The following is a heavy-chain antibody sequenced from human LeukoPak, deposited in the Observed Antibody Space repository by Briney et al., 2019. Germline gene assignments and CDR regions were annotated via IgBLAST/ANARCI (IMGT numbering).Heavy chain of an antibody. Sequence: KPSETLSLTCAVYGGSFSTSYWTWIRQPPGKGLEWIGEINHSGTTFYNPSLESRVTISVDTSKNQFSLKLSSVTAADTAVYYCARHVLGIKLTRSSFRRNWFDPWGQGTLVIVSS. D-gene: IGHD6-6*01. CDR3: ARHVLGIKLTRSSFRRNWFDP. CDR1: GGSFSTSY. J-gene: IGHJ5*02. CDR2: INHSGTT. V-gene: IGHV4-34*01.